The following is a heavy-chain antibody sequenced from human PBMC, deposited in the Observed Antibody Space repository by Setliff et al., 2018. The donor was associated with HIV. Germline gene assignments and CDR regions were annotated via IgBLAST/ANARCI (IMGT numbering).Heavy chain of an antibody. D-gene: IGHD4-17*01. V-gene: IGHV7-4-1*02. CDR3: ARTVYGDYGGDLNWLDP. CDR1: GYSFSNYA. Sequence: SVKVSCKASGYSFSNYAMSWVRQAPGQGLEWMGWVNTQTGSPTYAQAFTGRFVFSVDTSITTAFLEISNLKAGDTAVYYCARTVYGDYGGDLNWLDPWGQGTLVTVSS. J-gene: IGHJ5*02. CDR2: VNTQTGSP.